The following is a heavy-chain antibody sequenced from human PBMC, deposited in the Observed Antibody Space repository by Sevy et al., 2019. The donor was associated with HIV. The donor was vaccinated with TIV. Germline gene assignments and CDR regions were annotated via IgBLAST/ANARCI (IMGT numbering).Heavy chain of an antibody. CDR1: GGSVSSGSYY. V-gene: IGHV4-61*03. D-gene: IGHD3-16*01. CDR2: IYYSGST. Sequence: SETLSLTCTVSGGSVSSGSYYWSWIRQPPGKGLEWIGYIYYSGSTNYNPSLKSQVTISLDTSKDHFTLKMTFVTTTDTAVYYCARDDPVMNAFDIWGQGTMVTVSS. J-gene: IGHJ3*02. CDR3: ARDDPVMNAFDI.